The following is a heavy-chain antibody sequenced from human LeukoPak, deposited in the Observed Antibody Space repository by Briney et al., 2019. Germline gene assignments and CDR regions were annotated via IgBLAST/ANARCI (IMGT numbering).Heavy chain of an antibody. CDR2: IFYAGST. V-gene: IGHV4-39*01. J-gene: IGHJ4*02. Sequence: PSETLSLTCTVSGGSISSSSYYWGWIRQPPGERLEWIGSIFYAGSTYDNPSLKSRVTMSVDTSKSQFSLSLSSVTAADTAVYYCASVYCDGGSCYPRYWGQGTLVAVSS. CDR3: ASVYCDGGSCYPRY. D-gene: IGHD2-15*01. CDR1: GGSISSSSYY.